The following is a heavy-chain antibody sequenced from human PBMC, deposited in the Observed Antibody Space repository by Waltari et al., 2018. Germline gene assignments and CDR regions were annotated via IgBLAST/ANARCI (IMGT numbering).Heavy chain of an antibody. CDR3: AKGHLRYFDY. V-gene: IGHV3-23*01. CDR1: GFTFSSYA. CDR2: ISGSGGST. Sequence: EVQLLESGGGLVQPGGSLRLSCAASGFTFSSYAMSWFRPDPGKGLEWVSAISGSGGSTYYADSVKGRFTISRDNSKNTLYLQMNSLRAEDTAVYYCAKGHLRYFDYWGQGTLVTVSS. J-gene: IGHJ4*02.